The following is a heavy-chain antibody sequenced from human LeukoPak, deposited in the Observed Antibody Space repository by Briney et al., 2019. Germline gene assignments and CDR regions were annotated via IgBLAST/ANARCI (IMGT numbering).Heavy chain of an antibody. Sequence: KTAEPLSLTCTVSGGSISSYYWSWIRQPPGKGLEWIGYIYYSGSTNYNPSLKSRVTISVDTSKNQFSLKLSSVTAADTAVYYCARDRVGGYYYYYGMDVWGQGTTVTVSS. CDR2: IYYSGST. CDR3: ARDRVGGYYYYYGMDV. V-gene: IGHV4-59*01. J-gene: IGHJ6*02. CDR1: GGSISSYY.